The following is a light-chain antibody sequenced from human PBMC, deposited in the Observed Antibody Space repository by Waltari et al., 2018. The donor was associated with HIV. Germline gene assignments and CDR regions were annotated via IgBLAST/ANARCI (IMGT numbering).Light chain of an antibody. J-gene: IGLJ2*01. Sequence: QSALSQPASVSGSPGQSIPISCFGTSADIGTFDYVSWYQQYAGKAPRLLIYDVNVRSSGVSNRFSGSKSGDAASLTISGLQAEDEADYYCSAYTFSNIPLFGGGTKLTVL. V-gene: IGLV2-14*03. CDR1: SADIGTFDY. CDR3: SAYTFSNIPL. CDR2: DVN.